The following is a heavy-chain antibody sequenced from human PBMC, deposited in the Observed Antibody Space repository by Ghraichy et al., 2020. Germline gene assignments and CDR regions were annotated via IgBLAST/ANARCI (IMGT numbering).Heavy chain of an antibody. CDR3: ARSRGTPSGYSSSRIGLDY. CDR2: ITYSGGST. V-gene: IGHV3-23*01. Sequence: GGSLRLSCAASGFTFSSHAMSWVRQAPGKGLQWVSDITYSGGSTYYADSVKGRFTISRDNSKDTLYLHMNSLRAEDTALYYCARSRGTPSGYSSSRIGLDYWGQGTLVTVSS. CDR1: GFTFSSHA. D-gene: IGHD6-13*01. J-gene: IGHJ4*02.